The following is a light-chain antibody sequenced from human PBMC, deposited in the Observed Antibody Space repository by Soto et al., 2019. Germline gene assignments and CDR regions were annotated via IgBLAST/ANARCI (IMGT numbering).Light chain of an antibody. CDR1: QSDTNRY. J-gene: IGKJ2*01. Sequence: ESVLTQSPGTLSLSPGERATLSCRASQSDTNRYFAWYQQKPGQAPRLLIYGISNRAAGIPDRFSASGSGTDFTLTISRLEPEDFVVYFCQQYSTLPHTFGQGTKLEVK. CDR2: GIS. CDR3: QQYSTLPHT. V-gene: IGKV3-20*01.